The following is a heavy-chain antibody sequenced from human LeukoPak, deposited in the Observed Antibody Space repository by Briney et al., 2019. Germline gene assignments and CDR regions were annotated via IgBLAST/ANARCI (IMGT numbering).Heavy chain of an antibody. J-gene: IGHJ4*02. V-gene: IGHV3-23*01. CDR3: AKEYYVLLVYALGGSFDY. Sequence: GRSLRLSCAASGFTFSSYAMSWVRQAPGKGLEWVSTISGNGRSTYYGDSVKGRFTISRDNSKNTLSLQMNSLRAEDTAVYYCAKEYYVLLVYALGGSFDYWGRGTLVTVSS. CDR1: GFTFSSYA. D-gene: IGHD2-8*02. CDR2: ISGNGRST.